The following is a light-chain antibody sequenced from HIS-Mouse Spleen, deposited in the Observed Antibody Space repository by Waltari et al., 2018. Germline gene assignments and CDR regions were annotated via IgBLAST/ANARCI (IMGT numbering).Light chain of an antibody. J-gene: IGKJ3*01. CDR3: QQYNSYIFT. CDR2: KAS. CDR1: QSISSW. V-gene: IGKV1-5*03. Sequence: DIQMTQSPSTLSASVGDRVTITCRASQSISSWLAWYQQKPGKAPKLLIYKASSLESGVPSRFSGSGSGTEFTLTISSLQPDVFATYYCQQYNSYIFTFGPGTKVDIK.